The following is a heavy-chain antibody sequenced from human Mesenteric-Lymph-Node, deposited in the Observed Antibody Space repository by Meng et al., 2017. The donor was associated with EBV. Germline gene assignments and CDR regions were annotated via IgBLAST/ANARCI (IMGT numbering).Heavy chain of an antibody. D-gene: IGHD1-26*01. J-gene: IGHJ5*02. CDR2: ISAYNGNT. V-gene: IGHV1-18*01. CDR3: ARDRATAQNWFDP. Sequence: GQLVPSGAEVKKPGASMKVSGKASGYPFTSYGISWVRQAPGQGLEWMGWISAYNGNTNYAQKLQGRVTMTTDTSTSTAYMELRSLRSDDTAVYYCARDRATAQNWFDPWGQGTLVTVSS. CDR1: GYPFTSYG.